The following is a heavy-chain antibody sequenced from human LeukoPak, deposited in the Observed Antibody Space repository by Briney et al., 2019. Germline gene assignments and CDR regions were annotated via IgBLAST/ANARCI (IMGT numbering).Heavy chain of an antibody. CDR2: ISFHGNDK. J-gene: IGHJ4*02. CDR1: GFTFSSYG. D-gene: IGHD6-19*01. V-gene: IGHV3-30*18. Sequence: PGGSLRLSCTASGFTFSSYGMHWARQAPGKGLEWVAVISFHGNDKYYADSVKGRFTISRDNSKNTLYLQMDSLRAEDTAVYYCVKEVHSSGWSMYLDYWGQGTPVTVSS. CDR3: VKEVHSSGWSMYLDY.